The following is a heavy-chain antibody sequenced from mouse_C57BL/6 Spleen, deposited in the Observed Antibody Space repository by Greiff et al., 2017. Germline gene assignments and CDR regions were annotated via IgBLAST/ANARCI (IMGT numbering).Heavy chain of an antibody. D-gene: IGHD1-2*01. CDR3: ARELLRLGY. Sequence: VQLQQPGAELVKPGASVKMSCKASGYTFTSYWITWVKQRPGQGLEWIGDIYPGSGSTYYNEKFKSKATLTVETSSSTAYMQLSSLTSEDSAVYYCARELLRLGYWGQGTTRTVSS. CDR2: IYPGSGST. J-gene: IGHJ2*01. V-gene: IGHV1-55*01. CDR1: GYTFTSYW.